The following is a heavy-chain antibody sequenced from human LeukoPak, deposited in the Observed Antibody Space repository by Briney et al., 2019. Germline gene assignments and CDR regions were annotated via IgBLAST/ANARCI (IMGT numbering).Heavy chain of an antibody. Sequence: SGPTLVKPTQTLTLTCTFSGFSLSTTGVGVTWVRQPPGKALEWLALIYWNDDMHYSPSLKTRLTITRDTSKNQVVLTMTNMDPVDTATYYCAHDRAGIGFDPWGQGTLVTVSS. J-gene: IGHJ5*02. V-gene: IGHV2-5*01. CDR2: IYWNDDM. CDR3: AHDRAGIGFDP. CDR1: GFSLSTTGVG. D-gene: IGHD3-22*01.